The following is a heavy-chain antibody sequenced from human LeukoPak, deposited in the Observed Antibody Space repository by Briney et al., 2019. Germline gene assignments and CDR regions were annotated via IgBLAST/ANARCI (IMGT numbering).Heavy chain of an antibody. V-gene: IGHV3-21*01. CDR3: ARGSGWYYFDY. J-gene: IGHJ4*02. CDR1: GFTFSSYS. CDR2: ISSSSSYI. Sequence: SGGSLRLSCAASGFTFSSYSMNWVRQAPGKGLEWVSSISSSSSYIYYADSVKGRFTISRDNSKNTLYLQMNSLRAEDTAVYYCARGSGWYYFDYWGQGTLVTVSS. D-gene: IGHD6-19*01.